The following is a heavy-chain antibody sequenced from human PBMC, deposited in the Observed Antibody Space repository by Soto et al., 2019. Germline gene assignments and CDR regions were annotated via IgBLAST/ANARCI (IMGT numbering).Heavy chain of an antibody. CDR1: GGSMKNFF. CDR3: AASEVGLISVLGT. Sequence: SETLSLTCTVSGGSMKNFFWSWIRQPPGKGLEWIGYIPYSGGPTYTPSLKSRVSIAIDTSRNQFPLRLTSVTTADTAVYYCAASEVGLISVLGTWGQGTQVTVS. D-gene: IGHD3-10*02. CDR2: IPYSGGP. V-gene: IGHV4-59*01. J-gene: IGHJ5*02.